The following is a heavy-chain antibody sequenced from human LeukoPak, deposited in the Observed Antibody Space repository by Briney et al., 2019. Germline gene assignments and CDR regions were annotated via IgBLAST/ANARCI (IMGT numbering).Heavy chain of an antibody. CDR1: GFTFSSYG. Sequence: GGSLRLSCAASGFTFSSYGMHWVRQAPGKGLEWVAFIRYDGSNKYYADSVKGRFTISRDNSKNTLYLQMNSLRAEDTAVYYCASGRNTPYSSSSLYFDYWGQGTLVTVSS. CDR3: ASGRNTPYSSSSLYFDY. J-gene: IGHJ4*02. D-gene: IGHD6-6*01. V-gene: IGHV3-30*02. CDR2: IRYDGSNK.